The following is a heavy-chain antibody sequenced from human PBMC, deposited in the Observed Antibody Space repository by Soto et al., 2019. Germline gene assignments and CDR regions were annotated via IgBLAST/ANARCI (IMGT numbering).Heavy chain of an antibody. CDR3: AKSPGMYYYDSSGYYHYEY. CDR1: GFTFSSYA. CDR2: ISGSGVST. V-gene: IGHV3-23*01. J-gene: IGHJ4*02. Sequence: EVQLLESGGGLAQPGGSLRLSCAASGFTFSSYAMSWVRQAPGKGLEWVSAISGSGVSTYYADSVKGRFTISRDNSKITLYLQMNSLRAEDTAVYYCAKSPGMYYYDSSGYYHYEYWGQGTLVTVSS. D-gene: IGHD3-22*01.